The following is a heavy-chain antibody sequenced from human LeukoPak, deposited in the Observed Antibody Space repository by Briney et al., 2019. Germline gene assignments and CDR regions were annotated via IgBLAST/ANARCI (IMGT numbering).Heavy chain of an antibody. J-gene: IGHJ4*02. CDR2: ISYTGTYI. CDR1: AFSLSAYN. D-gene: IGHD1-26*01. V-gene: IGHV3-21*04. CDR3: VRDRGTSRPIDY. Sequence: GGSLRLSCAASAFSLSAYNMNWVRQAPGKGLEGGSSISYTGTYIYYADSVKGRFTISRDNAQNSLYLQMNSLRAEDTAIYYCVRDRGTSRPIDYWGQGTLVTVSS.